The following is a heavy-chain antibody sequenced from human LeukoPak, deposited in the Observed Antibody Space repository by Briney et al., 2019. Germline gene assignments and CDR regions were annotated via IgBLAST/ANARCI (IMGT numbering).Heavy chain of an antibody. Sequence: SETLSLTCTVSGGSISSYYWSWIRQPAGKGLEWIGRIYTSGSTNYNPSLESRVTMSVDTSKNQVSLKLSSVTAADTAVYYCARDRVTGEFDYWGQGTLVTVSS. D-gene: IGHD2-21*02. V-gene: IGHV4-4*07. CDR3: ARDRVTGEFDY. CDR2: IYTSGST. CDR1: GGSISSYY. J-gene: IGHJ4*02.